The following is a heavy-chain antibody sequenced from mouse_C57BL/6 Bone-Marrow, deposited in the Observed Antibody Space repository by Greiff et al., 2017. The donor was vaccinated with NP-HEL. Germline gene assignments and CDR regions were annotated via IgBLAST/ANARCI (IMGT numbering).Heavy chain of an antibody. J-gene: IGHJ2*01. CDR1: GYTFTSYW. V-gene: IGHV1-50*01. Sequence: QVQLQQPGAELVKPGASVKLSCKASGYTFTSYWMQWVKQRPGQGLEWIGEIDPSDSYTNYNQKFKGKATLTVDTSSSTAYMQLSSLTSEDSAVYDCAREGTYYGSSYCFDYWGQGTTLTVTS. CDR2: IDPSDSYT. D-gene: IGHD1-1*01. CDR3: AREGTYYGSSYCFDY.